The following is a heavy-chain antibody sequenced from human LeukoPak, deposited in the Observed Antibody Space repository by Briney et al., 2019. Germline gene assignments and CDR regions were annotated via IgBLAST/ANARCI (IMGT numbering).Heavy chain of an antibody. Sequence: GGSLRLSCAAYGFSFSTYAMAWVRRAPGRGLEWVSTMALSGGPINYADSVRGRFTISRDDSKNTLYLHINSLRAEDTANYYCARDVSLVVGASDFWGQGTPVTVSS. CDR1: GFSFSTYA. CDR2: MALSGGPI. CDR3: ARDVSLVVGASDF. V-gene: IGHV3-23*01. D-gene: IGHD2-15*01. J-gene: IGHJ4*02.